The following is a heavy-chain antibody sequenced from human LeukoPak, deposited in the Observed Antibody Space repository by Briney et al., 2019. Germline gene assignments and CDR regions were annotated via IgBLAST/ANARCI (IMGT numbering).Heavy chain of an antibody. J-gene: IGHJ4*02. CDR2: INHSGSN. V-gene: IGHV4-34*01. Sequence: SETLSLTCAVYGGSFSGYYWTWIRQPPGKGLEWIGEINHSGSNNYNPSLKSRVTISVDTSKNQFSLKLSSVTAADTAVYYCARDLFFRYVVPAAMYFDYWGQGTLVTVSS. D-gene: IGHD2-2*01. CDR1: GGSFSGYY. CDR3: ARDLFFRYVVPAAMYFDY.